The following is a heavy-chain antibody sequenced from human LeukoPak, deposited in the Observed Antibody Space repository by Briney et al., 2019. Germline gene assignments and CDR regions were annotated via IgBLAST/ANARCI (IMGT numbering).Heavy chain of an antibody. CDR2: ISGSGGNT. D-gene: IGHD3-10*01. V-gene: IGHV3-23*01. CDR1: GFTFSSYA. J-gene: IGHJ4*02. Sequence: GGSLRLSCAASGFTFSSYAMNWVRQAPGKGLEWVSAISGSGGNTYYADSVKGRFTISRDNSKNTLYLQMNSLRAEDTAVYYCAKGTYASGPYYFDYWGQGTLVTVSS. CDR3: AKGTYASGPYYFDY.